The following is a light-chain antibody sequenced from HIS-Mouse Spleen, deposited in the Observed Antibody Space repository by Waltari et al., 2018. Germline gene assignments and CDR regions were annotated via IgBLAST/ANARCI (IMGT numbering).Light chain of an antibody. Sequence: QSALTQPASVSGSPGQSITISCTGTSSDGGSYNLLLWYQQPPGKAPKLMIYEGSKRPSGVSNRFSGSKSGNTASLTISGLQAEDEADYYCCSYAGSSTLVFGGGTKLTVL. CDR3: CSYAGSSTLV. CDR2: EGS. V-gene: IGLV2-23*01. CDR1: SSDGGSYNL. J-gene: IGLJ2*01.